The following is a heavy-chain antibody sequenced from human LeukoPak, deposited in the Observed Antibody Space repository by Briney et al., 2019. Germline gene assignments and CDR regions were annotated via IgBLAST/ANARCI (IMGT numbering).Heavy chain of an antibody. Sequence: ASVKVSCTASGGTFSSYAISWVRQALGQGLEWVGGIIPIFGTANYAQKFQGRVTITTDESTSTAYMELSSLRSEDTAVYYCASYSGYGMYYYYYYMDVWGKGTTVTVSS. CDR1: GGTFSSYA. J-gene: IGHJ6*03. D-gene: IGHD5-12*01. CDR2: IIPIFGTA. V-gene: IGHV1-69*05. CDR3: ASYSGYGMYYYYYYMDV.